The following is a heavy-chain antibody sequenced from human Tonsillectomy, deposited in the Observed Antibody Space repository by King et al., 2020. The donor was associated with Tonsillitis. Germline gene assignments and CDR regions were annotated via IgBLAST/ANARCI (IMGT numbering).Heavy chain of an antibody. V-gene: IGHV3-30*04. CDR1: GFTFRTYA. J-gene: IGHJ4*02. Sequence: VQLVESGGGVVQPGRSLRLSCAASGFTFRTYAMHWVRQAPGKGLEWVAFISYDGSNKFYADSVKGRFIISRDNSKNTLYLQMNSLRAEDTAVYYCARSYYDSSGYLSYWGQGTLVTVSS. CDR2: ISYDGSNK. D-gene: IGHD3-22*01. CDR3: ARSYYDSSGYLSY.